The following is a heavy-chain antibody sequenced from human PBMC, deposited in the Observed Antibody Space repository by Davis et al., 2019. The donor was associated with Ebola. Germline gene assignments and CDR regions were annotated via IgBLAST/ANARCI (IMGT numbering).Heavy chain of an antibody. CDR2: INAGNGNT. CDR3: ARSISYYYDSSGYYSFDY. J-gene: IGHJ4*02. V-gene: IGHV1-3*01. Sequence: AASVKVSCKASGYTFTSYAMHWVRQAPGQRLEWMGWINAGNGNTKYSQKFQGRVTITADKSTSTAYMELSSLRSEDTAVYYCARSISYYYDSSGYYSFDYWGQGTLVTVSS. CDR1: GYTFTSYA. D-gene: IGHD3-22*01.